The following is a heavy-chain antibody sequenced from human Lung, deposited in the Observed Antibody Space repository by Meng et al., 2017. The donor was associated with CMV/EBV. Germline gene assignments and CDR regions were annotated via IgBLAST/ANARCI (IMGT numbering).Heavy chain of an antibody. J-gene: IGHJ4*02. Sequence: GEXXKISCKGSGYSFSSYWIGWVRQMPGKGLEWMGIIYPGDSDTTYSPSFQGQVTISADKSISTAYLQWGSLKASDTAMYYCARTMGPAPFDYWGQGALVTVSS. CDR3: ARTMGPAPFDY. CDR2: IYPGDSDT. CDR1: GYSFSSYW. V-gene: IGHV5-51*01. D-gene: IGHD3-10*01.